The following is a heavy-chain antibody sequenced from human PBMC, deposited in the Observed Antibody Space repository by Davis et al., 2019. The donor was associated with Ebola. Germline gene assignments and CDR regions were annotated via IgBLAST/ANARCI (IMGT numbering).Heavy chain of an antibody. CDR1: GGSFSDYF. D-gene: IGHD5-18*01. CDR3: ARREYRAYVDY. V-gene: IGHV4-34*01. J-gene: IGHJ4*02. Sequence: MPGGSLRLSCAVYGGSFSDYFWSWIRQPPEKGLEWIGEISHHNGYTNYNPSLSSRVTIFVDKSKNQFSLNLSSVTAADTAVYYCARREYRAYVDYWGQGTLVTVSS. CDR2: ISHHNGYT.